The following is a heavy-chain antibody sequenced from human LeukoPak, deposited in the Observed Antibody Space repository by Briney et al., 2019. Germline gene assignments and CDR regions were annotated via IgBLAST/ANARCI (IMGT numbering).Heavy chain of an antibody. CDR3: ASLSSGWYNPPDY. J-gene: IGHJ4*02. Sequence: PGRSLRPSCAASGFTFSSYAMHWVRQAPGKGLEWVAVISYDGSNKYYADSVKGRFTISRDNSKNTLYLQMNSLRAEDTAVYYCASLSSGWYNPPDYWGQGTLVTVSS. CDR2: ISYDGSNK. CDR1: GFTFSSYA. V-gene: IGHV3-30*04. D-gene: IGHD6-19*01.